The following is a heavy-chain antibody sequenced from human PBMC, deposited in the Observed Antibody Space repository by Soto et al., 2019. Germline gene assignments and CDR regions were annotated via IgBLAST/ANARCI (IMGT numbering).Heavy chain of an antibody. J-gene: IGHJ6*02. CDR2: MNPNSGNT. Sequence: QVQLVQSGAEVKKPGASVKVSCKASGYTFTSYDINWVRQATGQGLEWMGWMNPNSGNTGYAQKFQGRVTMTRNTSISTAYMELSSLRSEDTAVYYCARSGSYYRGWVHYYYGMDVWGQGTTVTVSS. V-gene: IGHV1-8*01. D-gene: IGHD1-26*01. CDR1: GYTFTSYD. CDR3: ARSGSYYRGWVHYYYGMDV.